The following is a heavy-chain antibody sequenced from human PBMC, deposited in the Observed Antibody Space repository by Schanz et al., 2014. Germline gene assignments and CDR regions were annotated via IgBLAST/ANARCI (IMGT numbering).Heavy chain of an antibody. CDR3: AKDFTGSGIFFNS. CDR2: ISGSGDNT. D-gene: IGHD3-10*01. Sequence: EVQLLESGGGLVQPGGSLRLSCAASGLTFSNHAMSWVRQAPGKGLEWVSAISGSGDNTFYADSVRGRFTISRDNSRNTLYLQMNSLRAEDTAVYYCAKDFTGSGIFFNSWGQGTLVSVSS. J-gene: IGHJ5*01. CDR1: GLTFSNHA. V-gene: IGHV3-23*01.